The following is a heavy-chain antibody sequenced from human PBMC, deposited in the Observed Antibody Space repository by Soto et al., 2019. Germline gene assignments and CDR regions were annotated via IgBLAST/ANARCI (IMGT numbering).Heavy chain of an antibody. CDR1: GFTFSSYA. Sequence: GGSLRLSCAASGFTFSSYAMSWVRQAPGKGLEWVSAVSGSGDSTYYADSVKGRFTISRDNSKNTLSLQMNSLRVEDTAVYYCAKSGQSSWANMDVWGQGTTVTVSS. V-gene: IGHV3-23*01. J-gene: IGHJ6*02. CDR3: AKSGQSSWANMDV. CDR2: VSGSGDST. D-gene: IGHD2-2*01.